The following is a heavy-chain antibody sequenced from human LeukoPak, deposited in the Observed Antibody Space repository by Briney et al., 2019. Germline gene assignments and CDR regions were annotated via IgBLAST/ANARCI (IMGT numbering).Heavy chain of an antibody. CDR2: IYYSGST. Sequence: SETLSLTCTVSGGSISSYYWSWIRQPPGKGLEWIGYIYYSGSTNYNPSLKSRVTISVDTSKNQFSLKLSSVTAADTAVYCCARGDSGSYYDSSGSMSYYFDYWGQGTLVTVSS. D-gene: IGHD3-22*01. CDR1: GGSISSYY. V-gene: IGHV4-59*01. CDR3: ARGDSGSYYDSSGSMSYYFDY. J-gene: IGHJ4*02.